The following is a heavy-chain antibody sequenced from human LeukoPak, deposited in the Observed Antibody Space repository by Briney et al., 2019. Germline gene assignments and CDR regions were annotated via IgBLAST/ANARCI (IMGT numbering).Heavy chain of an antibody. CDR3: ARTVYCGGDCYPS. J-gene: IGHJ5*02. V-gene: IGHV4-61*02. CDR2: IYTSGST. Sequence: SQTLSLTCTVSGGSISGGSYYWSWIRLPAGKGLEWIGRIYTSGSTNYSPSLKSRVTISVDTSKNQFSLKLSSVTAADTAVYYCARTVYCGGDCYPSWGQGTLVTVSS. CDR1: GGSISGGSYY. D-gene: IGHD2-21*02.